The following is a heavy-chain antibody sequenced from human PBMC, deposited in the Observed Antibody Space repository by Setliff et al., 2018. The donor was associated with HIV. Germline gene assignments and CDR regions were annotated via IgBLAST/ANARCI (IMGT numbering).Heavy chain of an antibody. D-gene: IGHD1-26*01. CDR3: AKDRSGSYRTFDY. Sequence: PSETLSLTCAVSGYSISSGYYWGWVRQPPEKGLEWIGSFYHSGSTYYNPSLKSRVTISVDTSKNQFSLKLNSVTAADTAVYYCAKDRSGSYRTFDYWGPGILVTVSS. J-gene: IGHJ4*02. V-gene: IGHV4-38-2*02. CDR2: FYHSGST. CDR1: GYSISSGYY.